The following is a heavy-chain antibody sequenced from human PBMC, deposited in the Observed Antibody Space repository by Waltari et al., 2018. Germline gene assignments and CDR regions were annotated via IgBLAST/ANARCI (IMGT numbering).Heavy chain of an antibody. Sequence: EVQLVESGGGLVKPGGSLRLSCAASGFTFSIYSLNWFRQAPGKGMEWVSSISSSSSYIYYADAGKGRFTISRDNAKNSLYLQMNSLRAEDTAVYYCARVKGDYGDYASHFDYWGQGTLVTVSS. V-gene: IGHV3-21*01. CDR3: ARVKGDYGDYASHFDY. CDR1: GFTFSIYS. D-gene: IGHD4-17*01. CDR2: ISSSSSYI. J-gene: IGHJ4*02.